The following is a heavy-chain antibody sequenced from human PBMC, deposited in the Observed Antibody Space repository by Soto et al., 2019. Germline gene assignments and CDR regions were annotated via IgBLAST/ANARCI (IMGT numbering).Heavy chain of an antibody. J-gene: IGHJ4*02. Sequence: QVQLVESGGGVVQPGRSLRLSCGASGFTFSAYGMHWVRQAPGKGLEWVAFISYDGSKKYYPDSVKGRFTISRDNSKNTLYLQMTSLRPEDTAVYYCGKDKGGSVVTIAMTGIDSWGQGSLVTVSS. CDR1: GFTFSAYG. V-gene: IGHV3-30*18. CDR2: ISYDGSKK. CDR3: GKDKGGSVVTIAMTGIDS. D-gene: IGHD2-21*02.